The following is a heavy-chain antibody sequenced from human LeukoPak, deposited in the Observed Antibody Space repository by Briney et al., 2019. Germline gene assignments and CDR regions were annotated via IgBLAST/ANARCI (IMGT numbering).Heavy chain of an antibody. CDR1: GFTFSSYG. Sequence: PGGSLRLSCAASGFTFSSYGMHWVRQAPGKGLEWVAVISYDGSNKYYADSVKGRFTISRDNSKNTLYLQMNSLRAEDTAVYYCARGPPDSTAYFDYWGQGTLVTVSS. J-gene: IGHJ4*02. CDR3: ARGPPDSTAYFDY. CDR2: ISYDGSNK. D-gene: IGHD3-22*01. V-gene: IGHV3-30*03.